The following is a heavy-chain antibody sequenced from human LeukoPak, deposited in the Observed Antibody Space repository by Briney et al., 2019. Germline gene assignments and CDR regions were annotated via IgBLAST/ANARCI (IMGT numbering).Heavy chain of an antibody. Sequence: GGSLRLSCAASGCTFSSYAMSWVRQAPGKGLEWVSAISGSGGSTYYADSVKGRFTISRGNSKNTLYLQMNSLRAEDTAVYYCAKDHIVGATRAPFDYWGQGTLVTVSS. CDR3: AKDHIVGATRAPFDY. V-gene: IGHV3-23*01. CDR2: ISGSGGST. D-gene: IGHD1-26*01. CDR1: GCTFSSYA. J-gene: IGHJ4*02.